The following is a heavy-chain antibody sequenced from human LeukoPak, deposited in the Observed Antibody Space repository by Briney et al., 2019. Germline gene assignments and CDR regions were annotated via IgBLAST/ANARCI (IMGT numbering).Heavy chain of an antibody. D-gene: IGHD6-19*01. CDR3: ARVEQWLVRYDY. CDR2: INHSGST. J-gene: IGHJ4*02. CDR1: GGSFSGYY. V-gene: IGHV4-34*01. Sequence: SETLSLTCAVHGGSFSGYYWSWIRQPPGKGLEWIGEINHSGSTNYNPSLKSRVTISVDTSKNQFSLKLSSVTAADTAVYYCARVEQWLVRYDYWGQGTLVTVSS.